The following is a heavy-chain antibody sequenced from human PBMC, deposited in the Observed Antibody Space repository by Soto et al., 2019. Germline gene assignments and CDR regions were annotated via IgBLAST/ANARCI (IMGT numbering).Heavy chain of an antibody. J-gene: IGHJ4*02. CDR2: VYHTGST. V-gene: IGHV4-59*01. CDR1: GGSITTFF. Sequence: QVHLQESGPGLVQPSETLSLTCTVSGGSITTFFWNWFRQSPGKGLEWIGYVYHTGSTSYNPSLKSRITTSADTTKNQFSLKMTSATAADTALYYCARGRYASSWFYFDFWGQGIQVTVSS. CDR3: ARGRYASSWFYFDF. D-gene: IGHD6-13*01.